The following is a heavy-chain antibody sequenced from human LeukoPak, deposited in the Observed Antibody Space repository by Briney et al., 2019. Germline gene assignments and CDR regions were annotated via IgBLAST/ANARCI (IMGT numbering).Heavy chain of an antibody. D-gene: IGHD3-10*01. Sequence: GESLKISCKRSGYSFSTYWIGWARQMPGKGLEWIDIIYPDDSDTIYSPSFEGQVTISADKSISTAYLQWSSLKASDAAMYYCARGAYGSGSSYNYYGMDVWGQGTTVSVSS. CDR2: IYPDDSDT. CDR3: ARGAYGSGSSYNYYGMDV. CDR1: GYSFSTYW. J-gene: IGHJ6*02. V-gene: IGHV5-51*01.